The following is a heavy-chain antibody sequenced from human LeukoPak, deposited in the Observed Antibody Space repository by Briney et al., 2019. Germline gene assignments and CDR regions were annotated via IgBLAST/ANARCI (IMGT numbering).Heavy chain of an antibody. CDR2: FHYSGST. J-gene: IGHJ4*02. D-gene: IGHD2-15*01. V-gene: IGHV4-59*08. CDR1: GASVSNYY. Sequence: PSETLSLTCRVSGASVSNYYWSWIRQSPGKGLEWIGFFHYSGSTNYDPSLNSRVTTSIDTSMNQLSLTLVSVTAADTAVYFCARHHEGGPKLRLDFWGLGVLVTVSS. CDR3: ARHHEGGPKLRLDF.